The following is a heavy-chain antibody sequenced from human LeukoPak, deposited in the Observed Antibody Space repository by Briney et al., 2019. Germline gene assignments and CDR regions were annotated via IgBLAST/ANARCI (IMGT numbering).Heavy chain of an antibody. CDR3: ARGADGVSSNSRGWFDP. D-gene: IGHD2-15*01. V-gene: IGHV4-4*02. CDR2: IYHSGST. Sequence: SETLSLTCAVSGGSISSSNWWSWVRQPPGKGLEWIGEIYHSGSTYYNPSLKSRVTVSVDTSKNQFSLKLSSVTAADTAVYYCARGADGVSSNSRGWFDPWGQGTLVTVSS. CDR1: GGSISSSNW. J-gene: IGHJ5*02.